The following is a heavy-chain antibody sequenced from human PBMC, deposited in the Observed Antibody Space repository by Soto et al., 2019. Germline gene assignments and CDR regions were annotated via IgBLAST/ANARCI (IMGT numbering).Heavy chain of an antibody. CDR1: GFKISSSS. CDR3: ARDQGGTAMVNYYYGMDV. J-gene: IGHJ6*02. Sequence: PWGSLRLSCAAFGFKISSSSMNWVRQAPGKGLEWVAVIWYDGSNKYYADSVKGRFTISRDNSKNTLYLQMNSLRAEDTAVYYCARDQGGTAMVNYYYGMDVWGQGTTVTVSS. V-gene: IGHV3-33*08. CDR2: IWYDGSNK. D-gene: IGHD5-18*01.